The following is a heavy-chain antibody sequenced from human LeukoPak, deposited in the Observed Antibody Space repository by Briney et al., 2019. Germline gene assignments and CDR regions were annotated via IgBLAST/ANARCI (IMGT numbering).Heavy chain of an antibody. V-gene: IGHV3-48*03. CDR3: AKDSAKKYDDY. J-gene: IGHJ4*02. Sequence: GGSLRLSCAASGFTFSSYEMNWVRQAPGKGLEWVSYISSSGSTIYYADSVEGRFTISRDNAKNSLYLQMNGLRAEDTAVYYCAKDSAKKYDDYWGQGTLVTVSS. CDR1: GFTFSSYE. D-gene: IGHD2/OR15-2a*01. CDR2: ISSSGSTI.